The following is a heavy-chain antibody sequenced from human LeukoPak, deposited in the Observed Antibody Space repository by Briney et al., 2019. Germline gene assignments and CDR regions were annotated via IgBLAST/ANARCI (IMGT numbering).Heavy chain of an antibody. CDR3: ARRAVVPAAVSYFDN. D-gene: IGHD2-2*01. CDR2: IYYTGTT. J-gene: IGHJ4*02. CDR1: GGSLSGYY. Sequence: SETLSLTCAVSGGSLSGYYWSWIRQPPGKGLEWIGGIYYTGTTYYSPSLNSRITISMDTSKNQFSLRLASVIAADTALYYCARRAVVPAAVSYFDNWGQGTLVTVSS. V-gene: IGHV4-34*01.